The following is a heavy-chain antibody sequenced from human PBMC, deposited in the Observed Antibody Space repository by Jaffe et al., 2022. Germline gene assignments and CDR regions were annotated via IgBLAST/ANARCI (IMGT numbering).Heavy chain of an antibody. Sequence: QVQLQESGPGLVKPSQTLSLTCTVSGGSISSGSYYWSWIRQPAGKGLEWIGRIYTSGSTNYNPSLKSRVTISVDTSKNQFSLKLSSVTAADTAVYYCARATYDSSGYEENYWGQGTLVTVSS. D-gene: IGHD3-22*01. J-gene: IGHJ4*02. CDR2: IYTSGST. CDR1: GGSISSGSYY. V-gene: IGHV4-61*02. CDR3: ARATYDSSGYEENY.